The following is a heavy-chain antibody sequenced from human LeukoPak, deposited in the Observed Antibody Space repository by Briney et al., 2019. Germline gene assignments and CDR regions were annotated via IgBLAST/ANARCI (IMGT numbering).Heavy chain of an antibody. V-gene: IGHV4-39*01. J-gene: IGHJ5*02. D-gene: IGHD3-3*01. CDR3: ARLVTDALFAVIWRNWFDP. CDR2: IYYSGNT. CDR1: GDSIRSASYY. Sequence: SETLSLTCTVSGDSIRSASYYWGWIRQPPGKGLEWIGTIYYSGNTYYNPSLESRITLSVDPSRNQFSLKLTSVTAADTAVYYCARLVTDALFAVIWRNWFDPWGQGALVTVSS.